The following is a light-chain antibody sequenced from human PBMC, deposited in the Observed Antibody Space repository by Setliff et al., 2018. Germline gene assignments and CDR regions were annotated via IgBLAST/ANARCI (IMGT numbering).Light chain of an antibody. Sequence: QSVLTQPPSAPGTPGQRVTISCSGSSSNIGSNTVNWYQQLPGTAPKLLIYRNNQRPSGVPDRFSGSKSGTSASLAISGLQSEDEADYYCAAWDDSLNGLYVFGTGTKVTVL. V-gene: IGLV1-44*01. CDR2: RNN. CDR3: AAWDDSLNGLYV. CDR1: SSNIGSNT. J-gene: IGLJ1*01.